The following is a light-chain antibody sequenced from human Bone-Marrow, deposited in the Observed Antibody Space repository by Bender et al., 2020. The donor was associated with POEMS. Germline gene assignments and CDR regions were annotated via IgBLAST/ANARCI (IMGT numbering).Light chain of an antibody. J-gene: IGLJ3*02. V-gene: IGLV2-23*02. CDR3: CSPAGSNTFV. CDR1: NSDVGNYNH. Sequence: QSALTQPASVSGSRGQSITISCTGTNSDVGNYNHVSWYQQHPGKAPKVIIYEVTQRPSGVSSRFSGSKSGNTASLTISGLQAEDEGDYYCCSPAGSNTFVFGGGTQLTVL. CDR2: EVT.